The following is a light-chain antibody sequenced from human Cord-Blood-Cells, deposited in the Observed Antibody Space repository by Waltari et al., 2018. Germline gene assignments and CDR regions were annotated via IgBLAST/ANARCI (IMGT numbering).Light chain of an antibody. CDR3: MQVLQTPP. CDR2: LGS. Sequence: MTQPPPSVPVTPGEPAPISCRSSQSLLHSNGYNYLDWYLQKPRRSPQLLIYLGSRRAAGVPSRSGGGGSGADCTLKISGGEADDVGVYCCMQVLQTPPFGQGTRLEMK. J-gene: IGKJ5*01. CDR1: QSLLHSNGYNY. V-gene: IGKV2-28*01.